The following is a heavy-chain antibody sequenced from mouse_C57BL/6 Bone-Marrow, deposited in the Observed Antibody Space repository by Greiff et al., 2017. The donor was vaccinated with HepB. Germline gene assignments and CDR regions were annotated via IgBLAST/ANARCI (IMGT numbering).Heavy chain of an antibody. CDR1: GFTFSDYY. CDR2: ISNGGGST. CDR3: ARPNYAMDY. V-gene: IGHV5-12*01. Sequence: EVQRVESGGGLVQPGGSLKLSCAASGFTFSDYYMYWVRQTPEKRLEWVAYISNGGGSTYYPDTVKGRFTISRDNAKNTLYLQMSRLKSEDTAMYYCARPNYAMDYWGQGTSVTVSS. J-gene: IGHJ4*01.